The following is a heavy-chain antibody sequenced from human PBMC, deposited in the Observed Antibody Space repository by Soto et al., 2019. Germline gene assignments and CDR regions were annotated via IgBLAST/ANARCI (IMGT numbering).Heavy chain of an antibody. CDR1: GYTFTSYD. CDR2: MNPNSGNT. V-gene: IGHV1-8*01. Sequence: QVQLVQSGAEVKKPGASVKVSCKASGYTFTSYDINWVRQATGQGLEWMGWMNPNSGNTGYAQKFQGRVTMTRNTSIGTAYMELSSLRAEVTAVYYCARVVVFFFASPTSPVGYCGHGSLDTFSS. D-gene: IGHD2-2*01. CDR3: ARVVVFFFASPTSPVGY. J-gene: IGHJ4*01.